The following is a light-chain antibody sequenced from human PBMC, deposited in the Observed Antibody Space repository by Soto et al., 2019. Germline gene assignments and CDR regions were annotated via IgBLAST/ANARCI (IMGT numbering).Light chain of an antibody. CDR1: SSDVGGHNY. V-gene: IGLV2-14*01. CDR3: SSYTSSTTLDVV. Sequence: QSVLTQPASVSGSPGQSITISCTGTSSDVGGHNYVSWYQQHPGTAPKLMIYEVTNRPSGVSNRFSGSKSGNTASLTISGLQAKDEADYYCSSYTSSTTLDVVFGGGTKLTVL. CDR2: EVT. J-gene: IGLJ2*01.